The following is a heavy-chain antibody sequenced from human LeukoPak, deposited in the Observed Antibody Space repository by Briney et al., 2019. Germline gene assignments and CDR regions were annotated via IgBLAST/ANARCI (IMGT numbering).Heavy chain of an antibody. D-gene: IGHD2-8*01. J-gene: IGHJ4*02. CDR2: IYPDDSDT. CDR3: ATSYCTPSNCSGFDS. V-gene: IGHV5-51*01. Sequence: GESPKISCKGSGYSFTNYWISWVRQMPGKGLEYMGIIYPDDSDTRYSPSFQGQVAISADKSINTAYLQWSSLKASDTAMYYCATSYCTPSNCSGFDSWGQGTPVTVSS. CDR1: GYSFTNYW.